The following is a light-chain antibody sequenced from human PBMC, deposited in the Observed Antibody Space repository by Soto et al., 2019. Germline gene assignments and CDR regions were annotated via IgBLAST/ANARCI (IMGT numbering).Light chain of an antibody. Sequence: DIQMTQSPSTLSASVGDRVTITCRASQSISSWLAWYQQKPGKAPKLLIYKASSLESGVPSRFGGSGSGTEFTRTISSLEPDDLATYYCQQYNSYSWTFGQGTKVEIK. J-gene: IGKJ1*01. CDR1: QSISSW. CDR3: QQYNSYSWT. CDR2: KAS. V-gene: IGKV1-5*03.